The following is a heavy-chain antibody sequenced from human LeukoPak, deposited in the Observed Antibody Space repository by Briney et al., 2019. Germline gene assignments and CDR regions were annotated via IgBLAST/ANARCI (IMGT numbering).Heavy chain of an antibody. CDR1: GFTFSSYS. CDR3: ARVGITMVRGVDY. CDR2: VSPPGGGT. D-gene: IGHD3-10*01. V-gene: IGHV3-48*01. J-gene: IGHJ4*02. Sequence: PGGSLRLSCAAPGFTFSSYSMNWVRQAPGKGLEWLSGVSPPGGGTYYADSVKGRFTISRDNAKNSLYLQMNSLRAEDTAVYYCARVGITMVRGVDYWGQGTLVTVSS.